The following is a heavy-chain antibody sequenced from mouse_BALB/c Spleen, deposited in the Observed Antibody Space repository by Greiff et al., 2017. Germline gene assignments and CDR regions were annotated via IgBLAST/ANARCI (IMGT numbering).Heavy chain of an antibody. CDR3: ARHPHYYGSSDY. CDR1: GFAFSSYD. D-gene: IGHD1-2*01. V-gene: IGHV5-12-1*01. Sequence: EVKVVESGGGLVKPGGSLKLSCAASGFAFSSYDMSWVRQTPEKRLEWVAYISSGGGSTYYPDTVKGRFTISRDNAKNTLYLQMSSLKSEDTAMYYCARHPHYYGSSDYWGQGTTLTVSS. J-gene: IGHJ2*01. CDR2: ISSGGGST.